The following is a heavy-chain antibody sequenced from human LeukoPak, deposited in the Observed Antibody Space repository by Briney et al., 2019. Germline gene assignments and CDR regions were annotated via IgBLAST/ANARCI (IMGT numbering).Heavy chain of an antibody. CDR2: ISHDGSNK. J-gene: IGHJ4*02. V-gene: IGHV3-30-3*01. Sequence: GGSLRLSCAASGFTFSSYAMHWVRQAPGKGLEWVAGISHDGSNKYYADSVKGRFTISRDNSKNTLYLQMNSLRAEDTAVYYCARAPGPYCSGGSCYFVAFDYWGQGTLVTVSS. CDR3: ARAPGPYCSGGSCYFVAFDY. CDR1: GFTFSSYA. D-gene: IGHD2-15*01.